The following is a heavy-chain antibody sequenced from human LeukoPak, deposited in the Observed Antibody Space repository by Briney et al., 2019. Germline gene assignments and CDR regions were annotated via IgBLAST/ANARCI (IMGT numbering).Heavy chain of an antibody. CDR1: GYTFSSYY. J-gene: IGHJ4*02. V-gene: IGHV1-46*01. CDR3: AKAPPYKKYFDY. D-gene: IGHD1-1*01. Sequence: VASVKVSCKASGYTFSSYYMHWVRQAPGQGLEWMGIINPSGGSTSYAQKFQGRVTMTRDTSTSTVYMELSGLRSEDTAVYYCAKAPPYKKYFDYWGQGTLVTVSS. CDR2: INPSGGST.